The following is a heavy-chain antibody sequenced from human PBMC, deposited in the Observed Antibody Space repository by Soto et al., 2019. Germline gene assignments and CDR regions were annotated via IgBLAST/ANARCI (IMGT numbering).Heavy chain of an antibody. CDR1: GFTFSSYA. CDR3: AKDPPFPYYYMDV. CDR2: IGGSGGST. V-gene: IGHV3-23*01. Sequence: PGGSLRLSCAASGFTFSSYAMSWVRQAPGKGLEWVSAIGGSGGSTYYADSVKGRFTISRDNSKNTLYLQMNSLRAEDTAVFYCAKDPPFPYYYMDVWGKGTTVTVSS. J-gene: IGHJ6*03.